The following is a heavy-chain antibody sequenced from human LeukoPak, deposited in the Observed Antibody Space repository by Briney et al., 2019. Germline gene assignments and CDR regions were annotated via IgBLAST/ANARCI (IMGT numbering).Heavy chain of an antibody. CDR2: IYYSGST. CDR3: ARWGRWLRRDY. J-gene: IGHJ4*02. CDR1: GGSISSGGYY. D-gene: IGHD5-24*01. Sequence: SSETLSLTCTVSGGSISSGGYYWSWIRQHPGKGLEWIGYIYYSGSTYYNPSLKSRVTISVDTSKNQFSLKLSSVTAADTAVYYCARWGRWLRRDYWGQGTLVTVPS. V-gene: IGHV4-31*03.